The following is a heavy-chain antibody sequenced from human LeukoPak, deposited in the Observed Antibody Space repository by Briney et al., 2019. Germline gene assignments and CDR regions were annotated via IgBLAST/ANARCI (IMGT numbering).Heavy chain of an antibody. CDR3: ANTYYYDSSGLA. V-gene: IGHV3-7*01. Sequence: GGSLRLSCAASGFTFSNYWMSWVRQAPGKGLEWVANIKQDGSEKYYVDSVKGRFTISRDNSKNTLYLQMNSLRAEDTAVYYCANTYYYDSSGLAWGQGTLVTVSS. CDR1: GFTFSNYW. CDR2: IKQDGSEK. J-gene: IGHJ5*02. D-gene: IGHD3-22*01.